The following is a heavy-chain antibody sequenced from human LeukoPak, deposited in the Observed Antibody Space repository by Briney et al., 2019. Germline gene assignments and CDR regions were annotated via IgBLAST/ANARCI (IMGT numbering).Heavy chain of an antibody. V-gene: IGHV4-4*07. CDR1: DDSITMYY. J-gene: IGHJ6*03. CDR2: IYTSGST. Sequence: SETLSLTCSVSDDSITMYYGTWIRQPAGKGLEWIGRIYTSGSTNYNPSLKSRVTMSVDTSKNQFSLKLSSVTAADTAVYYCARLSYGSGSYYYYYYMDVWGKGTTVTISS. CDR3: ARLSYGSGSYYYYYYMDV. D-gene: IGHD3-10*01.